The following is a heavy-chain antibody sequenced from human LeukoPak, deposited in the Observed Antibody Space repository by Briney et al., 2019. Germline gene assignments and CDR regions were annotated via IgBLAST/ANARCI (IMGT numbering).Heavy chain of an antibody. CDR1: GGSISSYY. J-gene: IGHJ6*02. CDR3: AGVVWELPYYYYGMDV. V-gene: IGHV4-4*07. D-gene: IGHD1-26*01. CDR2: IYTSGST. Sequence: SETLSLTCTVSGGSISSYYWSWIRQPAGKGLEWIGRIYTSGSTNYNPSLKSRVTMSVDTSKNQFSLKLSSVTAADTAVYYCAGVVWELPYYYYGMDVWGQGTTDTVSS.